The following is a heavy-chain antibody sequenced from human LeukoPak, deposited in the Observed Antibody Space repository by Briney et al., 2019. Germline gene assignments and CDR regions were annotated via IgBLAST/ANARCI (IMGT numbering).Heavy chain of an antibody. CDR2: ISHTGST. J-gene: IGHJ4*01. CDR3: ATGGVGRQQPGY. V-gene: IGHV4-4*02. Sequence: SGTLSLTCAVSGGSITNTNWWSWVRQPPGKGLEWIGQISHTGSTNFNPSLKSRVTISVDKSKNQFSLKLTSVTAADTAVYYCATGGVGRQQPGYWGQGILVTVSS. D-gene: IGHD3-3*01. CDR1: GGSITNTNW.